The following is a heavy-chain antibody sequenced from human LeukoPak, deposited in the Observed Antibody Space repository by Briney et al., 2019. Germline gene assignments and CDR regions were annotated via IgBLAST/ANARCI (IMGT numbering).Heavy chain of an antibody. CDR3: AKDLCSSTSCYLDI. V-gene: IGHV3-30*02. J-gene: IGHJ3*02. CDR2: ILYDGSKK. Sequence: PGGSLRLSCAASGFSFNNYGMHWVRQAPGRWLEWVAFILYDGSKKYYVDSVKGRFTISRDNSKNTLYLQVNSLRVEDTAVYYCAKDLCSSTSCYLDIWGQGAMVTVYS. CDR1: GFSFNNYG. D-gene: IGHD2-2*01.